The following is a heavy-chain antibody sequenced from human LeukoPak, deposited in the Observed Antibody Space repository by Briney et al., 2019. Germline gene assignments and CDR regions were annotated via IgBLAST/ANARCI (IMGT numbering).Heavy chain of an antibody. Sequence: PGGSLRLSCAASVFTFSSYEMNWVRQAPGKGLEWLGRTRNKANSYTTEYAASVKGRFTISRDDSKNSLYLQMNSLKTEDTAVYYCARTSMVRGVSFFDYWGQGTLVTVSS. J-gene: IGHJ4*02. CDR1: VFTFSSYE. V-gene: IGHV3-72*01. D-gene: IGHD3-10*01. CDR2: TRNKANSYTT. CDR3: ARTSMVRGVSFFDY.